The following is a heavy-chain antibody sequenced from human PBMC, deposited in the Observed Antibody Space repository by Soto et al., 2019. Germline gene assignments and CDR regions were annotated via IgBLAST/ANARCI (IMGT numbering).Heavy chain of an antibody. CDR2: IYSSGST. J-gene: IGHJ5*02. V-gene: IGHV4-59*01. Sequence: SETLSLTCAVYGGSFSGYYWSWIRQPPGKGLEWIGHIYSSGSTNYNPSLKSRVTISVDTSKNQFSLNLRSLTAADTAVYYCARDGYDSSGYNWFDPWGQGTLVTVSS. CDR3: ARDGYDSSGYNWFDP. D-gene: IGHD3-22*01. CDR1: GGSFSGYY.